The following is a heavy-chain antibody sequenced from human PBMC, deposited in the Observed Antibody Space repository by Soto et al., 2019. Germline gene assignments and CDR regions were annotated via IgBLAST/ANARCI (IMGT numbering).Heavy chain of an antibody. CDR3: ARKANYDFWSGYYLDYYYYGMDV. CDR1: GFTFSSYD. D-gene: IGHD3-3*01. CDR2: IGTAGDT. V-gene: IGHV3-13*01. Sequence: GGSLRLSCAASGFTFSSYDMHWVRQATGKGLERVSAIGTAGDTYYPGSVKGRFTISRENAKNSLYLQMNSLRAEDTAVYYCARKANYDFWSGYYLDYYYYGMDVWGQGTTVTV. J-gene: IGHJ6*02.